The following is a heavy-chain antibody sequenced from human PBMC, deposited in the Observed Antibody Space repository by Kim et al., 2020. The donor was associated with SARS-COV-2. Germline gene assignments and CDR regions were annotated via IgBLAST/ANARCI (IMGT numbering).Heavy chain of an antibody. CDR1: GYSFSNYW. D-gene: IGHD3-22*01. Sequence: GESLKISCKGFGYSFSNYWIGWVRQMPGKGLEWMGIIYPGDSDTRYSPSFQGQVTISADKSISTAYLQWSSLKASDTAMYYCARRRDSSGYHSWGQGTLVTVSS. CDR2: IYPGDSDT. J-gene: IGHJ4*02. V-gene: IGHV5-51*01. CDR3: ARRRDSSGYHS.